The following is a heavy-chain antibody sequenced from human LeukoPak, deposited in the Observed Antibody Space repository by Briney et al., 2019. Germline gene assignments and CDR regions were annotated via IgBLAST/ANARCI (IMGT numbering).Heavy chain of an antibody. CDR2: IRSKANSYAT. CDR1: TFTFSGSA. Sequence: GGSLRLSCAASTFTFSGSAIHWVRQASGKGLGWVGRIRSKANSYATAYAASVKGRFTISRDDSKNTAYLQMNSLKAEDTAVYYCTRLKYYYYYMDVWGKGTTVTVSS. V-gene: IGHV3-73*01. CDR3: TRLKYYYYYMDV. J-gene: IGHJ6*03.